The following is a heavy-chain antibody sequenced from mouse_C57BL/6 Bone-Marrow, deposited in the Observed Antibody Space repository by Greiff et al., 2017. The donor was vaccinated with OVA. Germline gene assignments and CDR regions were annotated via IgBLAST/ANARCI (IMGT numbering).Heavy chain of an antibody. CDR1: GYTFTSYW. V-gene: IGHV1-69*01. CDR2: IDPSDSYT. Sequence: QVQLQQPGAELVMPGASVKLSCKASGYTFTSYWMHWVKQRPGQGLEWIGEIDPSDSYTNYNQKFQGKSTLTVDKSSSTAYMQLSSLTSEDSAVYYCAREGLRYAMDYWGQGTSVTVSS. J-gene: IGHJ4*01. D-gene: IGHD2-4*01. CDR3: AREGLRYAMDY.